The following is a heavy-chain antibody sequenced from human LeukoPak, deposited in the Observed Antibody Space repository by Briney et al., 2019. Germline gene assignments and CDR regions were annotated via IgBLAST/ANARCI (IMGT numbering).Heavy chain of an antibody. V-gene: IGHV4-30-2*01. D-gene: IGHD5-12*01. CDR3: ARFGYSGYDTYYYYGVDV. CDR1: GGSISSGGYS. J-gene: IGHJ6*02. CDR2: IYHSGST. Sequence: SQTLSLTCAVSGGSISSGGYSWSWIRQPPGKGLEWSGYIYHSGSTYYNPSLKSRVTISVDRSKNQFSLKLSSVTAADTAVYYCARFGYSGYDTYYYYGVDVWGRGTTVTVSS.